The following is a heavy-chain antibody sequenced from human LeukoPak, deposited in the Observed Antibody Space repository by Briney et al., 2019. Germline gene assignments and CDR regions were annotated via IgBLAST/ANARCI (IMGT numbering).Heavy chain of an antibody. CDR3: ARVGDQYSSSPLNYFDY. Sequence: PSETLSLTCAVYGGSFGGYYWSWIRQPPGKGLEWIGEINHSGSTNYNPSLKSRVTISVDTSKNQFSLKLSSVTAADTAVYYCARVGDQYSSSPLNYFDYWGQGTLVTVSS. J-gene: IGHJ4*02. CDR2: INHSGST. CDR1: GGSFGGYY. V-gene: IGHV4-34*01. D-gene: IGHD6-13*01.